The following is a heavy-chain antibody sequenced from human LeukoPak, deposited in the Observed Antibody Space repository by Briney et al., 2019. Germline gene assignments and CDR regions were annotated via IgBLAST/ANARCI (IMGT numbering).Heavy chain of an antibody. J-gene: IGHJ4*02. D-gene: IGHD3-22*01. CDR1: GFTFSDYW. Sequence: GGSLRLSCAASGFTFSDYWLSWVRQAPGKGLEWVSSISSSSSYIYYADSVKGRFTISRDNAKNSLYLQMNSLRAEDTAVYYCARSGKDYYDSSGYYADYWGQGTLVTVSS. V-gene: IGHV3-21*01. CDR2: ISSSSSYI. CDR3: ARSGKDYYDSSGYYADY.